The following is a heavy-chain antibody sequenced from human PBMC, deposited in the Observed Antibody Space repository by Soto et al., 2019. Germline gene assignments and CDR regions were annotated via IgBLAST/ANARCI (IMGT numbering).Heavy chain of an antibody. J-gene: IGHJ4*02. Sequence: QVQLVQSGTEVKKPGSSVKVSCKASGGTFSSYSINWVRQAPGQGLEWMGEIIPIFGTANYAQKFQGRVTITADESTSTAYMELSSLRSEDTAVYFCARDGGRHSGGIDYWGQGTLVTVSS. CDR2: IIPIFGTA. CDR1: GGTFSSYS. CDR3: ARDGGRHSGGIDY. D-gene: IGHD1-26*01. V-gene: IGHV1-69*01.